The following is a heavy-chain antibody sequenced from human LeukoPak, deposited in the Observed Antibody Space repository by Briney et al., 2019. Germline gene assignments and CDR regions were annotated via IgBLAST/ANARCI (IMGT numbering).Heavy chain of an antibody. D-gene: IGHD3-3*01. Sequence: SVKVSCKASGGTFSSYTISWVRQAPGQGLEWMGRIIPILGIANYAQKFQGRVTITADKSTSTAYMELSSLRSEDTAVYYCARDRVYDFWSGYPGHYYYMDVWGKGTTVTASS. V-gene: IGHV1-69*04. CDR3: ARDRVYDFWSGYPGHYYYMDV. CDR1: GGTFSSYT. J-gene: IGHJ6*03. CDR2: IIPILGIA.